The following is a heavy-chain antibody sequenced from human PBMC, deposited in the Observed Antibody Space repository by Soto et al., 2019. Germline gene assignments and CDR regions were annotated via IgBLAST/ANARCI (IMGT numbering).Heavy chain of an antibody. D-gene: IGHD1-1*01. J-gene: IGHJ3*02. CDR3: ARGYENDAFDI. CDR1: GGTFSSYT. Sequence: ASVKVSCKASGGTFSSYTISWVRQAPGQGLEWMGRIIPILGIANYVQKFQGRVTITADKSTSTAYMELSSLRSEDTAVYYCARGYENDAFDIWGQGTMVTVSS. V-gene: IGHV1-69*02. CDR2: IIPILGIA.